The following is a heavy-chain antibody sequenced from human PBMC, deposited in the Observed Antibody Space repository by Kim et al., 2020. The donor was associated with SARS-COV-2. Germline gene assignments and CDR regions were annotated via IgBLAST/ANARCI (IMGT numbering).Heavy chain of an antibody. J-gene: IGHJ4*01. D-gene: IGHD3-22*01. Sequence: GGSLRLSCVASGFTFSNYGMHWVRQAPGKGLEWVAIVSYEGRNTYYSTSVKGRFTISRDNSKNTVFLQMNSLTPEDTDPADCVKEAGFTRIIVYYYFD. CDR3: VKEAGFTRIIVYYYFD. CDR2: VSYEGRNT. V-gene: IGHV3-30*18. CDR1: GFTFSNYG.